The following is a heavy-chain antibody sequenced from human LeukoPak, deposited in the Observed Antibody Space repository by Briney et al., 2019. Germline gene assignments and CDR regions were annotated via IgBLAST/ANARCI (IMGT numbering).Heavy chain of an antibody. Sequence: GGSLRLSCAASGFTFSSYWMSWVRQAPGKGLEWVANIKQDGSEKYYVDSVKGRFTISRDNAKDSLYLQMNSLRAEDTAVYYCARVRSSSSMYYYYYMDVWGKGTTVTVSS. CDR1: GFTFSSYW. CDR2: IKQDGSEK. D-gene: IGHD6-6*01. CDR3: ARVRSSSSMYYYYYMDV. V-gene: IGHV3-7*01. J-gene: IGHJ6*03.